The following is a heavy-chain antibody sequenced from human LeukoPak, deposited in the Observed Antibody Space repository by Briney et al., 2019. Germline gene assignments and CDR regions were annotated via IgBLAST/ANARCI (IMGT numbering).Heavy chain of an antibody. V-gene: IGHV3-30*18. J-gene: IGHJ4*02. CDR3: AKGYDSSGYPLVLVDY. CDR1: GFTFSSYG. Sequence: PGRSLRLSCAASGFTFSSYGKHWVRQAPGKGLEWVAVISYDGSNKYYADSVKGRLTISRDNSKNTLYLQMNSLRAEDTAVYYCAKGYDSSGYPLVLVDYWGQGTLVTVSS. CDR2: ISYDGSNK. D-gene: IGHD3-22*01.